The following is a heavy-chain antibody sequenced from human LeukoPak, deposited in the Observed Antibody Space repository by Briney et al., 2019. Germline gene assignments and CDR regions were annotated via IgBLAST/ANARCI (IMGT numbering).Heavy chain of an antibody. CDR1: GGSFSSYV. Sequence: GASVKVSCKASGGSFSSYVISWVRQATGQGLEWMGGIIPMFGTANYAQKFQGRLTVTAEESTSTAYMELSSLRSEDTAVYYCAREPLDSGGNAFDYWGQGTLVTVSS. V-gene: IGHV1-69*01. D-gene: IGHD4-23*01. CDR3: AREPLDSGGNAFDY. J-gene: IGHJ4*02. CDR2: IIPMFGTA.